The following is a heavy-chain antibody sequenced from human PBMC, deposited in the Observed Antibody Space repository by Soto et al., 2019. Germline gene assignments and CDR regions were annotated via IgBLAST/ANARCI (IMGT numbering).Heavy chain of an antibody. J-gene: IGHJ4*02. CDR1: GYTFTSYG. CDR3: ARDPPPLYCSGGSCYLQDDY. Sequence: ASVKVSCKASGYTFTSYGISWVRQAPGQGLEWMGWISAYNGNTNYAQKLQGRVTMTTDTSTSTAYMELRSLRSDDTAVYYCARDPPPLYCSGGSCYLQDDYWGQGTLVTVSS. D-gene: IGHD2-15*01. V-gene: IGHV1-18*01. CDR2: ISAYNGNT.